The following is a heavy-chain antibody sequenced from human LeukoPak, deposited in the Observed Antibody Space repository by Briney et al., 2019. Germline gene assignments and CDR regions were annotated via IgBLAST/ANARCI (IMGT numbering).Heavy chain of an antibody. J-gene: IGHJ4*02. D-gene: IGHD3-22*01. Sequence: RGESLKISCKGSGYSFTTYWIGWVRQMPGKGLEWMGIIYPGDSDTRYSPSFQGQVTISADKSISTAYLQWSSLKASGTAMYYCGTSSGYYYDYWGQGTLVTVSS. CDR1: GYSFTTYW. CDR2: IYPGDSDT. CDR3: GTSSGYYYDY. V-gene: IGHV5-51*01.